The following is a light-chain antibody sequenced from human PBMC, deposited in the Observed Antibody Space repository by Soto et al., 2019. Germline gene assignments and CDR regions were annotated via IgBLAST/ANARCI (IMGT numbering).Light chain of an antibody. CDR2: KGT. Sequence: QSALAQPASVSGSPGQSITISCTGTSSDVGAYNSVSWYQQHPHRAPQVIIYKGTQRPSGVSNRFSGSTSGNAASLTISALQTDVEADYFCCSSTPESTHVCGTGTKLTVL. J-gene: IGLJ1*01. CDR3: CSSTPESTHV. CDR1: SSDVGAYNS. V-gene: IGLV2-23*01.